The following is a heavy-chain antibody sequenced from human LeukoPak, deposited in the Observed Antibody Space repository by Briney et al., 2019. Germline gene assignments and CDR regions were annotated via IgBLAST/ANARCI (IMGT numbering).Heavy chain of an antibody. CDR3: ARGNKFDY. V-gene: IGHV3-21*01. CDR1: GFTFSSYS. D-gene: IGHD1/OR15-1a*01. CDR2: ISSSSSYI. J-gene: IGHJ4*02. Sequence: PGGSLRLSCAASGFTFSSYSMNWVRQAPGKGLEWVSSISSSSSYIYYEDSVKGRFTISRDNAKNSLYLQMNSLRAEDTAVYYCARGNKFDYWGQGTLVTVSS.